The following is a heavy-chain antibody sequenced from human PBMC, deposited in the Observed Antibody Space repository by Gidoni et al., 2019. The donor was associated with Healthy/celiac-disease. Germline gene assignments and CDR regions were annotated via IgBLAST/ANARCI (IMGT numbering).Heavy chain of an antibody. CDR2: ISYDGSNK. D-gene: IGHD6-6*01. CDR3: AVKGGPYSSSSEGSY. J-gene: IGHJ4*02. V-gene: IGHV3-30*03. CDR1: GFTFSSYG. Sequence: QVQLVESGGGVVQPGRSLRLSCAASGFTFSSYGMHWVRQAPGKGLEWVAVISYDGSNKYYADSVKGRFTISRDNSKNTLYLQMNSLIAEDTAVYYCAVKGGPYSSSSEGSYWGQGTLVTVSS.